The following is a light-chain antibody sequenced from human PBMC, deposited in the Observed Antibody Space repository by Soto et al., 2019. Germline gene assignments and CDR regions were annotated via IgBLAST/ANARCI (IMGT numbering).Light chain of an antibody. V-gene: IGLV2-23*01. CDR2: EGS. CDR1: SSDVGSYNL. J-gene: IGLJ2*01. CDR3: CSYAGSSTDVV. Sequence: QSALTPPASVSGSPGPSITISCTGTSSDVGSYNLVSWYQQHPGKAPKLMIYEGSKRPSGVSNRLSGSKSGNTASLTISGLQAEDEADYYCCSYAGSSTDVVFGGGTKLTVL.